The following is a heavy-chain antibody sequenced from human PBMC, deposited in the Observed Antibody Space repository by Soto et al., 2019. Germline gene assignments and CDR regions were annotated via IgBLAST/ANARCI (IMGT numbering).Heavy chain of an antibody. D-gene: IGHD5-12*01. CDR1: GGSISSYY. CDR3: ARALDGYNWGDAFDI. J-gene: IGHJ3*02. Sequence: SETLSLTCTVSGGSISSYYWSWIRQPPGKGLEWIGYIYYSGSTNYNPSLKSRVTISVDTSKNQFSLKLSSVTAADTAVYYCARALDGYNWGDAFDIWGQGTMVTVSS. CDR2: IYYSGST. V-gene: IGHV4-59*01.